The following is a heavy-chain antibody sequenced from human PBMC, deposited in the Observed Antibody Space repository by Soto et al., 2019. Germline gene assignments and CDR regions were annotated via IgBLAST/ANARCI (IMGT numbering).Heavy chain of an antibody. D-gene: IGHD3-22*01. V-gene: IGHV1-18*01. CDR2: ISAYNGNT. J-gene: IGHJ6*02. CDR1: GYAFTSQG. Sequence: APVSVYCKACGYAFTSQGISLVRQAPGQGLEWMGWISAYNGNTNYAQKLQGRVTMTTDTSTSTAYMELRSLRSDDTAVYYCARDYYDSSGYFSSQRLAYYSTDFRDQGTTVPLS. CDR3: ARDYYDSSGYFSSQRLAYYSTDF.